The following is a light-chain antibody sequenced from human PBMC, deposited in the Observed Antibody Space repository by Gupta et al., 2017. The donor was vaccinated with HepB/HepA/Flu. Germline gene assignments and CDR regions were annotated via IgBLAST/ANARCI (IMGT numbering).Light chain of an antibody. V-gene: IGLV2-14*03. J-gene: IGLJ2*01. CDR3: SSYTSRSTLV. CDR2: DVT. CDR1: SSDVGGYDY. Sequence: QSALTQPASVSGSPGQSITISCTGTSSDVGGYDYVSWYQQHPGKAPKLMIYDVTNRPSGVSNRFSGPKSGNTASLTISGRQAEDEADYYCSSYTSRSTLVFGGGTKLTVL.